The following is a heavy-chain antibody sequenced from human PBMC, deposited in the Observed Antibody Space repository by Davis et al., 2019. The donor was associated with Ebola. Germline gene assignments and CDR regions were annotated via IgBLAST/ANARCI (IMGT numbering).Heavy chain of an antibody. Sequence: PGGSLRLSCAASGFTFSNAWMSWVRQAPGKGLEWVGRIKTKIDGGTTDYAAPVKGRFTITRDDSKTTLFLQMNSLKTEDTAVYYCTTDYGSFDPWGQGTLVTVSS. V-gene: IGHV3-15*01. CDR2: IKTKIDGGTT. CDR1: GFTFSNAW. J-gene: IGHJ5*02. D-gene: IGHD4-17*01. CDR3: TTDYGSFDP.